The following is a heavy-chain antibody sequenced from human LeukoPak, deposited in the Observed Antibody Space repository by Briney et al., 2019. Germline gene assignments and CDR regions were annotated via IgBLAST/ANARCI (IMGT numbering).Heavy chain of an antibody. CDR2: ISYDGTNK. J-gene: IGHJ6*02. V-gene: IGHV3-30*18. CDR3: AKILGFGENLYYYYGMDV. Sequence: GMSLRLSCAASGFTFSTYGMHWVRQAPGKGLEWVAVISYDGTNKYYADSVKGRFTISRDNSKNTLYLQMNSPRAEDTAVYYCAKILGFGENLYYYYGMDVWGQGTTVTVSS. D-gene: IGHD3-10*01. CDR1: GFTFSTYG.